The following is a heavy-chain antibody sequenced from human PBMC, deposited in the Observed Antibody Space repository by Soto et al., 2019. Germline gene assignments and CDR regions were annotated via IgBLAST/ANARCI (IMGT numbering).Heavy chain of an antibody. CDR3: ARKGYIGNCGLDV. Sequence: ASVKVSCKASGYTFTNYDVAWVRRAPGQGLQWMGWISFSKGKTYYEQSFQGRVTMTTDTVTTTGYMEVRSLRSDDTAVYYCARKGYIGNCGLDVWGQGXTVTVYS. CDR1: GYTFTNYD. CDR2: ISFSKGKT. D-gene: IGHD5-12*01. V-gene: IGHV1-18*01. J-gene: IGHJ6*02.